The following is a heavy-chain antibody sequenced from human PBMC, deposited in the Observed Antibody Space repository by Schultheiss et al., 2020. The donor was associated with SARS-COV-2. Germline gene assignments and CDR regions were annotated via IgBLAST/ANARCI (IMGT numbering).Heavy chain of an antibody. CDR3: ARVVSGSIDY. V-gene: IGHV3-53*01. CDR1: GFNVSSNY. CDR2: IYTGGSR. J-gene: IGHJ4*02. D-gene: IGHD3-3*01. Sequence: GGSLRLSCAASGFNVSSNYMSWVRQAPGKGLECVSAIYTGGSRYYADSVKGRFTISRDNAKNSLYLQMNSLRAEDTAVYYCARVVSGSIDYWGQGTLVTVSS.